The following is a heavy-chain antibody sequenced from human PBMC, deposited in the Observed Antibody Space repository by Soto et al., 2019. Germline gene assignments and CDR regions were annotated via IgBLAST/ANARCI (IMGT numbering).Heavy chain of an antibody. J-gene: IGHJ4*02. CDR1: GFTFSSYA. D-gene: IGHD2-2*01. CDR3: AKVEDIVVVPAAIFSFDY. V-gene: IGHV3-23*01. CDR2: ISGSGGST. Sequence: LRLSCAASGFTFSSYAMSWVRQAPGKGLEWVSAISGSGGSTYYADSVKGRFTISRDNSKNTLYLQMNSLRAEDTAVYYCAKVEDIVVVPAAIFSFDYWGQGTLVTVSS.